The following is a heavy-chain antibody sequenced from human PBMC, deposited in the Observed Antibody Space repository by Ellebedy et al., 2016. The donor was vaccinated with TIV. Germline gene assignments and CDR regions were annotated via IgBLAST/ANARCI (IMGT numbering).Heavy chain of an antibody. D-gene: IGHD6-6*01. CDR1: GYTFTGYP. CDR3: AREVAGRPYYAMDV. Sequence: ASVKVSCKASGYTFTGYPINWVRQAPGQGLEWMGWISAYNGNTNYAQKLQGRVTMTTDTSTSTAYMELRSLRSDDTAVYYCAREVAGRPYYAMDVWGQGTTVTVSS. CDR2: ISAYNGNT. V-gene: IGHV1-18*01. J-gene: IGHJ6*02.